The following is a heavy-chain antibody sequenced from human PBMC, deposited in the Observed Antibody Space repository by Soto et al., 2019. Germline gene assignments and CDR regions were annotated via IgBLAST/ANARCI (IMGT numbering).Heavy chain of an antibody. V-gene: IGHV1-3*01. CDR1: GYTFTSYA. CDR3: ARTSGYYFYDY. CDR2: INAGNGNT. D-gene: IGHD3-3*01. Sequence: QVQLVQSGAEVKKPGASVKVSSKASGYTFTSYAMHWVRQAPGQRLEWMGWINAGNGNTKYSQNFPGRVTITRDTSASTAYMELSSLRSEDTAVYYCARTSGYYFYDYWGQGTLVTVSS. J-gene: IGHJ4*02.